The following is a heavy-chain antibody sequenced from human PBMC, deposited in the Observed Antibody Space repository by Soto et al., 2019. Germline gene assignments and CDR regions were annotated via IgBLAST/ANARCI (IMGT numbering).Heavy chain of an antibody. Sequence: GGSLRLSCAASGFTFSSYGMHWVRQAPGKGLEWVAVIWYDGSNKYYADSVKGRFTISRDNSKNTLYLQMNSLRAEDTAVYYCARDPNYDFWSGYPPFDYWGQGTLVTVSS. CDR1: GFTFSSYG. D-gene: IGHD3-3*01. V-gene: IGHV3-33*01. CDR3: ARDPNYDFWSGYPPFDY. J-gene: IGHJ4*02. CDR2: IWYDGSNK.